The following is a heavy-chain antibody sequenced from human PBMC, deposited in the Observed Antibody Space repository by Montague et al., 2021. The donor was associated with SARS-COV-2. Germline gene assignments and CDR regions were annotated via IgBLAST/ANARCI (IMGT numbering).Heavy chain of an antibody. CDR3: ARGRTGTTFYYYYYYGMDV. Sequence: SEILSLTCAVYGGSFSGYYWSWIRQPPGKGLEWIGEINLSGSTNYNPSLKSRVTISVDTSKNQFSLKLSSVTAADTAVYYCARGRTGTTFYYYYYYGMDVWGQGTTVTVSS. V-gene: IGHV4-34*01. D-gene: IGHD1-7*01. CDR1: GGSFSGYY. J-gene: IGHJ6*02. CDR2: INLSGST.